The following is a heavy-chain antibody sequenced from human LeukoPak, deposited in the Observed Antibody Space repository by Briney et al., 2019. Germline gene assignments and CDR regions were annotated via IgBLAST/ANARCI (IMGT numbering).Heavy chain of an antibody. CDR3: TTDRGIAVRPVCDS. CDR1: GFTFTKAW. Sequence: GGSLRLSCAASGFTFTKAWMSWVRQAPGKGLEWVGRIKSKTDGGTTDNAAPVNGRFTISRDDSKDTLYLQMNSLKTEDTGVYYCTTDRGIAVRPVCDSGGQGTLVTVSS. CDR2: IKSKTDGGTT. J-gene: IGHJ4*02. D-gene: IGHD6-19*01. V-gene: IGHV3-15*01.